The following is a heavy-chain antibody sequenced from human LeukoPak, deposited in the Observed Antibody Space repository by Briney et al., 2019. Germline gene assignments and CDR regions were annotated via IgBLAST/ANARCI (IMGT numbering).Heavy chain of an antibody. CDR3: TRGYSSGSY. CDR1: GFTFDDYA. D-gene: IGHD6-19*01. Sequence: GRSLRLSCAASGFTFDDYAMHWVRQAPGKGLEWVSGISWNSGNIGYADSVQGRFTISRDNAKNSLYLQTNSLRPEDTAVFYCTRGYSSGSYWGQGTLVTVSS. V-gene: IGHV3-9*01. J-gene: IGHJ4*02. CDR2: ISWNSGNI.